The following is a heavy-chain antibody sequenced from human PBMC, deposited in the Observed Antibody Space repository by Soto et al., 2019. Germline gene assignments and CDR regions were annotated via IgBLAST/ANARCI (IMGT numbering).Heavy chain of an antibody. Sequence: GAPVEVSCKDSGLPFNSYGISWVRQGPGQGLEWMGWISAYNGNTNYAQKLQGRVTMTTDTSTSTAYMELRSLRSDDTAVYYCARGESYGDPFDYWGQGTLVTVSS. CDR2: ISAYNGNT. V-gene: IGHV1-18*01. CDR3: ARGESYGDPFDY. CDR1: GLPFNSYG. J-gene: IGHJ4*02. D-gene: IGHD4-17*01.